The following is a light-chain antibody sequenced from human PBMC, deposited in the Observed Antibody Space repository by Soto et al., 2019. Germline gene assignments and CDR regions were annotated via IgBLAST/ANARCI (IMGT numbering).Light chain of an antibody. CDR2: EGS. Sequence: QSALTQPASVSGSPGQSITISCTGTSSDVGSYNLVSWYQQHPGKAPKLVIYEGSKRPSGVSNRFSGSKSGNTASLTISGLQAEDEGDYYCCSYAGSSTFEVFGGGTKLTVL. CDR1: SSDVGSYNL. V-gene: IGLV2-23*03. J-gene: IGLJ3*02. CDR3: CSYAGSSTFEV.